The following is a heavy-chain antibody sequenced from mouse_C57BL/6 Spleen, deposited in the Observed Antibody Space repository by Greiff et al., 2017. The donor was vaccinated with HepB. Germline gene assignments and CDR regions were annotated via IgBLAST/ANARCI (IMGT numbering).Heavy chain of an antibody. CDR1: GYTFTSYW. CDR2: IHPNSGST. J-gene: IGHJ2*01. Sequence: QVQLKQSGAELVKPGASVKLSCKASGYTFTSYWMHWVKQRPGQGLEWIGMIHPNSGSTNYNEKFKSKATLTVAKSSSTAYMQLSSLTSEDSAVYYCARGGIYYGSRDFDYWGQGTTLTVSS. CDR3: ARGGIYYGSRDFDY. D-gene: IGHD1-1*01. V-gene: IGHV1-64*01.